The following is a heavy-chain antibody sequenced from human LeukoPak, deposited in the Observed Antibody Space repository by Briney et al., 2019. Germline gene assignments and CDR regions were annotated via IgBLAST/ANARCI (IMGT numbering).Heavy chain of an antibody. J-gene: IGHJ3*02. D-gene: IGHD5-18*01. V-gene: IGHV1-46*01. CDR1: GYTFTSYY. Sequence: GASVKVSCKASGYTFTSYYMHWVRQAPGQGLEWMGIINPSGGSTSYAQKFQRRVTMTRGTSTSTVYMELSSLRSEDTAVYYCAREEGVTGAFDIWGQGTMVTVS. CDR3: AREEGVTGAFDI. CDR2: INPSGGST.